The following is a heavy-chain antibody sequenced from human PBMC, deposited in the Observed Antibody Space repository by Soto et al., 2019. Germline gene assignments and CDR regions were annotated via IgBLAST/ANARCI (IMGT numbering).Heavy chain of an antibody. CDR1: GDSVSSNRAA. D-gene: IGHD6-19*01. CDR3: ARAWGFSSGWYGSFSY. Sequence: SQTLSLPCVISGDSVSSNRAAWNWIRQSPSRGLEWLGRTYYRSKWYNDYAVSVKSRITINPDTSKNQFSLQLNSVTPEDTAVYYCARAWGFSSGWYGSFSYWGQGTLVTVSS. J-gene: IGHJ4*02. V-gene: IGHV6-1*01. CDR2: TYYRSKWYN.